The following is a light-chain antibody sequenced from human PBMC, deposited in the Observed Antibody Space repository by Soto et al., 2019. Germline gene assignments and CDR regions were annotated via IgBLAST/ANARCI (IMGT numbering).Light chain of an antibody. V-gene: IGKV1-39*01. CDR1: QTFGNY. Sequence: DIPMTQSPSSLSASVGDRVTITCRASQTFGNYLNWYQQKPGKAPKLLNYAASSLQSGVPSRFSGSGSGTDFTLTISSLQPEDFATYYCQQSYSTPYTFGQGTKLEI. CDR2: AAS. CDR3: QQSYSTPYT. J-gene: IGKJ2*01.